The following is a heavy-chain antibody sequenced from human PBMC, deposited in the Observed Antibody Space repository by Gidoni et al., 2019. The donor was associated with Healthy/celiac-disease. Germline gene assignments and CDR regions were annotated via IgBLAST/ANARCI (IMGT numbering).Heavy chain of an antibody. V-gene: IGHV1-18*01. CDR2: ISAFSGTT. J-gene: IGHJ2*01. CDR1: GSTFTRYG. D-gene: IGHD1-26*01. CDR3: ARVVVGATSWYFDL. Sequence: QVQLVQSGAEVTKPGAAVKVSCKASGSTFTRYGISWVRQAPGQGLEWMGWISAFSGTTNYAQKFQGRVTMTPDTSTSTAYMELRSLRSDDTAVYYCARVVVGATSWYFDLWGRGTLVTVSS.